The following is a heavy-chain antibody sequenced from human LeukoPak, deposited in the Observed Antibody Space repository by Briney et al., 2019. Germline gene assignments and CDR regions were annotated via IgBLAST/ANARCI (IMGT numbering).Heavy chain of an antibody. J-gene: IGHJ6*03. CDR3: ASDEWSGYSPGYMDV. D-gene: IGHD3-3*01. Sequence: YPGGSLRLSCAASGFTFSSYGMHWVRQAPGKGLKWVAFIRYDGSNKYYADSVKGRFTISRDNSKNTLYLQMNSLRAEDTAVYYCASDEWSGYSPGYMDVWGKGTTVTVSS. CDR1: GFTFSSYG. CDR2: IRYDGSNK. V-gene: IGHV3-30*02.